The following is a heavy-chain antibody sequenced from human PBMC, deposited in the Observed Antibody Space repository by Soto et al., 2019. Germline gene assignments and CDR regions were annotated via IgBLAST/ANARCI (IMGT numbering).Heavy chain of an antibody. CDR2: IRSKAYGGTT. CDR3: TCETAPDYGEGRGAFDI. D-gene: IGHD4-17*01. Sequence: GGSLRLSCTASGFTFGDYAMSWFRQAPGKGLEWVGFIRSKAYGGTTEYAASVKGRFTISRDDSKSIAYLQMNNLKTEDTAVYYCTCETAPDYGEGRGAFDIWGQGTMVTVSS. J-gene: IGHJ3*02. CDR1: GFTFGDYA. V-gene: IGHV3-49*03.